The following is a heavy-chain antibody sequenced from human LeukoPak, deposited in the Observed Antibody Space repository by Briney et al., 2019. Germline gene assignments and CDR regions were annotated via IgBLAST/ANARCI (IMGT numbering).Heavy chain of an antibody. J-gene: IGHJ2*01. V-gene: IGHV4-61*02. CDR3: ARDRYYYDSSGYYDHWYFDL. Sequence: SQTLSLTCTVSGGSISSGSYYGSWIRHPAGKGLEWIGRIYTSGSTNYNPSLKSRVTISVDTSKRQFSLKLSSVTAADTAVYYCARDRYYYDSSGYYDHWYFDLWGRGTLVTVSS. CDR1: GGSISSGSYY. CDR2: IYTSGST. D-gene: IGHD3-22*01.